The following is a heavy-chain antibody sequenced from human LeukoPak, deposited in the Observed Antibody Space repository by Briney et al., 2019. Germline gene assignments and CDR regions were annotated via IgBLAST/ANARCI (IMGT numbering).Heavy chain of an antibody. CDR3: AKDYVWGSYRYIDY. CDR1: GFTFSSYA. CDR2: IWYDGSNK. Sequence: PGGSLRLSCAASGFTFSSYAMSWVRQAPGKGLEWVAVIWYDGSNKYYADSVKGRFTISRDNSKNTLYLQMNSLRAEDTAVYYCAKDYVWGSYRYIDYWGQGTLVTVSS. V-gene: IGHV3-33*06. J-gene: IGHJ4*02. D-gene: IGHD3-16*02.